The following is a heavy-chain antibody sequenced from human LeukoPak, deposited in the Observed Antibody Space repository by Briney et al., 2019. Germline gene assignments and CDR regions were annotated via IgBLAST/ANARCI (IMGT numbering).Heavy chain of an antibody. V-gene: IGHV3-49*04. D-gene: IGHD6-19*01. CDR3: AKDMGYSSGWFHPPRYFQH. CDR1: GFTFGDYD. J-gene: IGHJ1*01. CDR2: IRRKANGGTT. Sequence: PGGSLRLSCTASGFTFGDYDMSWVRQAPGKGLEWVGFIRRKANGGTTEYAASVKGRFTISRDDSKSIAYLQMNSLKTEDTAVYYCAKDMGYSSGWFHPPRYFQHWGQGTLVTVSS.